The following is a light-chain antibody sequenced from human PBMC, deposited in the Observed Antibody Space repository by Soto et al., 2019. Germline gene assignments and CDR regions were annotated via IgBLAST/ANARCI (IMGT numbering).Light chain of an antibody. V-gene: IGLV2-14*01. CDR2: DVS. CDR3: SYYTSSSSYG. J-gene: IGLJ1*01. Sequence: QSALTQPASVSGSPGQSITISCTGTSSDVGTYNSVSWYQQYPGKAPKLMIHDVSNRPSGVSHRFSGSKSGNTASLTISGLQADDEAYYYCSYYTSSSSYGFGSGTKLTVL. CDR1: SSDVGTYNS.